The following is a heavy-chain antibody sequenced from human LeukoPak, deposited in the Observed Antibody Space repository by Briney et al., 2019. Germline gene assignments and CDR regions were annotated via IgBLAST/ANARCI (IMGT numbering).Heavy chain of an antibody. CDR2: IIGGGST. V-gene: IGHV3-23*01. CDR1: GFPFSSHG. J-gene: IGHJ4*02. CDR3: AHGAMYQLDY. D-gene: IGHD2-2*01. Sequence: GGSLRLSCAASGFPFSSHGMSWVRQAPGKGLEWVSGIIGGGSTYYADSVKGRFTISGDNSRNTLFLQMNSLRAEDTAVYYCAHGAMYQLDYWGQGTLVTVSS.